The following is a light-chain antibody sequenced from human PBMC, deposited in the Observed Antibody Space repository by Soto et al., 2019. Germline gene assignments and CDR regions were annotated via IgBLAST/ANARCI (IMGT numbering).Light chain of an antibody. CDR2: EDN. CDR1: SGSIASNY. CDR3: QSYDSSTVV. J-gene: IGLJ2*01. Sequence: NFMLTQPHSVSESPGKTVTISCTRSSGSIASNYVQWYQQRPGSAPTTVIYEDNQRPSGVPDRFSGSIDSSSKSASLTISGLNTEDEADYYCQSYDSSTVVFGGGTKLTVL. V-gene: IGLV6-57*03.